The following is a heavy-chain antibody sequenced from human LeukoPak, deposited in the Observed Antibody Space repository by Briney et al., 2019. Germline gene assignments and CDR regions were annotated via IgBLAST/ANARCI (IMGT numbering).Heavy chain of an antibody. V-gene: IGHV3-21*01. CDR2: ISSSSTYI. D-gene: IGHD1-26*01. J-gene: IGHJ4*02. Sequence: PGGSLRLSCVASGFTFNNYSMNWVRQAPGKGLEWVSSISSSSTYIYHADSVKGRFTISRDNAKNSLCLQMNSLRAEDTAVYYCARDSGIYRTIDYWGQGTLVTVSS. CDR1: GFTFNNYS. CDR3: ARDSGIYRTIDY.